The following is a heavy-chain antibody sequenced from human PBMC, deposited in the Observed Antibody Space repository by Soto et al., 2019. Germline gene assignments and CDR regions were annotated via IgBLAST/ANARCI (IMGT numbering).Heavy chain of an antibody. CDR3: ARGKDSSAYYFPWFDP. D-gene: IGHD3-22*01. J-gene: IGHJ5*01. Sequence: ATPSLTCTGSEGSISSYYWSWIRQPPGKGLEWIGYIYYSGSTNYNPSLKSRVTISVDTSKNQFSLQLSSVTAVDTAVYYCARGKDSSAYYFPWFDPWCQGTLVTVSS. CDR1: EGSISSYY. CDR2: IYYSGST. V-gene: IGHV4-59*01.